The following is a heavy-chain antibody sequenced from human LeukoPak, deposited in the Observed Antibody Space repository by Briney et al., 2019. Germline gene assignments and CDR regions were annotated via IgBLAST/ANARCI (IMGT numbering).Heavy chain of an antibody. D-gene: IGHD2-2*01. CDR2: IYYSGST. CDR1: RGSISSYY. Sequence: SETLSLTCTVSRGSISSYYWSWIRQPPGQGLEWIGYIYYSGSTDYNPSLKSRVNISVDTSKNQFSLKLSSMTAADTAVYYCARFSSGCSTSSCYLTYWGQGTLVTVS. V-gene: IGHV4-59*01. CDR3: ARFSSGCSTSSCYLTY. J-gene: IGHJ4*02.